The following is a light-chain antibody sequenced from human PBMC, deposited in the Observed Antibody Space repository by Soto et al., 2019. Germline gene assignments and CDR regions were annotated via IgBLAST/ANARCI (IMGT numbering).Light chain of an antibody. V-gene: IGLV3-21*02. J-gene: IGLJ2*01. Sequence: SYELTQAPSVSVAPGQTARITCGGDKIGSKSVHWYQQKPGQAPVLVVYEDADRPSGTPERFSGYNSGDAATLTINRLEVGDEADNHCQVWNRSTACVVFGGGTKLTVL. CDR1: KIGSKS. CDR2: EDA. CDR3: QVWNRSTACVV.